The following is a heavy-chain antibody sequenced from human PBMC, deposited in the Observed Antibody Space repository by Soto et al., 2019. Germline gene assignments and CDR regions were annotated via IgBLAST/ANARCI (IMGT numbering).Heavy chain of an antibody. V-gene: IGHV3-15*01. CDR2: IKSKTDGGTT. CDR1: GFTFSNAW. Sequence: KPGGSLRLPCAASGFTFSNAWMSSVRQAPGKGLEWVGRIKSKTDGGTTDYAAPVKGRCTISRDDSKNTLYLQMNSLKTEDTAVYYCTSKVYSSSWSPYYYYGMDVWGQGTTVTVSS. D-gene: IGHD6-13*01. J-gene: IGHJ6*02. CDR3: TSKVYSSSWSPYYYYGMDV.